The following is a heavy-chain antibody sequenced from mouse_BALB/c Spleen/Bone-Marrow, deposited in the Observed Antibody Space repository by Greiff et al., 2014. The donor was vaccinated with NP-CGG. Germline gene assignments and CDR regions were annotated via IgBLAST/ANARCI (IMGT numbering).Heavy chain of an antibody. Sequence: EVQLQESXGDLVKPGGSLKLSCAAPGFTFSNYGMSWVRQTPDKRLEWVATISSGGSYTYYPDSVKGRFTISRDNAKNTLYLQMSSLKSEDTAMYYCARRDGGPMDYWGQGTSVTVSS. CDR1: GFTFSNYG. V-gene: IGHV5-6*01. CDR2: ISSGGSYT. D-gene: IGHD2-3*01. CDR3: ARRDGGPMDY. J-gene: IGHJ4*01.